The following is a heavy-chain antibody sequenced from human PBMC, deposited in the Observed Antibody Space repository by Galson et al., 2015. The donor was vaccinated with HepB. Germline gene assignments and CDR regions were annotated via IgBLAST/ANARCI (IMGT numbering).Heavy chain of an antibody. J-gene: IGHJ4*02. V-gene: IGHV5-51*03. CDR2: IFPDDSDT. CDR1: GYYFPTWW. Sequence: QSGAEVKKSGESLKISCKGSGYYFPTWWIGWVRQRPGKGLEWMGIIFPDDSDTRYSPSFQGQVTMSADRSINTAYLQWSSLKASDTAMYYCARRRFDSSTTYNFDYWGPETLVAVSS. D-gene: IGHD2/OR15-2a*01. CDR3: ARRRFDSSTTYNFDY.